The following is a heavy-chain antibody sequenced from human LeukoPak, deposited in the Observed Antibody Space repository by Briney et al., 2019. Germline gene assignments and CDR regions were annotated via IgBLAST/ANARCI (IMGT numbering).Heavy chain of an antibody. D-gene: IGHD6-6*01. CDR2: INPSGGST. Sequence: ASVKVSCKASVYTFTSYYMHWVRQAPGQGLEWMGIINPSGGSTSYAQKFQGRVTMTRDTSTSTVYMELSSLRSEDTAVYYCASVSSIAAPPFDYWGQGTLVTVSS. V-gene: IGHV1-46*01. J-gene: IGHJ4*02. CDR1: VYTFTSYY. CDR3: ASVSSIAAPPFDY.